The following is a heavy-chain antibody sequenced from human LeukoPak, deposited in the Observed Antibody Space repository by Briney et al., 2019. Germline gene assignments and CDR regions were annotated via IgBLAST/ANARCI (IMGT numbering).Heavy chain of an antibody. CDR2: ISSSSSYI. CDR3: ARGVPRGYSYGTDY. V-gene: IGHV3-21*01. D-gene: IGHD5-18*01. CDR1: GFTFSSYS. J-gene: IGHJ4*02. Sequence: TGGSLRLSCAASGFTFSSYSMNWVRQAPGKGLEWVSSISSSSSYIYYADSVKGRFTISRDNAKNSLYLQMNSLRAEGTAVYYCARGVPRGYSYGTDYWGQGTLVTVSS.